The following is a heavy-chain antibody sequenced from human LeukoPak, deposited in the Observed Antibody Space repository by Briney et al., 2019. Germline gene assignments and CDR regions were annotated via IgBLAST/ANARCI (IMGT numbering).Heavy chain of an antibody. Sequence: ASVKLSCKASGYTFTGYYMHWVRQAPGQGLERMGWINPNSGGTNYAQKFQGRVTMTRDTSISTDYMELSRLRSDDTAVYYCASAQSSSDLDYWGQGTLVTVSS. V-gene: IGHV1-2*02. CDR3: ASAQSSSDLDY. D-gene: IGHD3-22*01. CDR1: GYTFTGYY. J-gene: IGHJ4*02. CDR2: INPNSGGT.